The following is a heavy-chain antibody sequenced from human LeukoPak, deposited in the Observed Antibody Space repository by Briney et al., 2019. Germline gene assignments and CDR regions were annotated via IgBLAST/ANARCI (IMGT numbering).Heavy chain of an antibody. V-gene: IGHV3-9*01. J-gene: IGHJ4*02. D-gene: IGHD3-10*01. Sequence: PGRSLRLSCAASGFTFDNYAMHWVRQAPGKGLELVSGIAWNSGNTGFADSVKGRFTISRDNAENSLSLQMNSLTPDDTAFYFCAKDMNSYASGSSYNPWGPFDSWGQGTLVTVSS. CDR3: AKDMNSYASGSSYNPWGPFDS. CDR2: IAWNSGNT. CDR1: GFTFDNYA.